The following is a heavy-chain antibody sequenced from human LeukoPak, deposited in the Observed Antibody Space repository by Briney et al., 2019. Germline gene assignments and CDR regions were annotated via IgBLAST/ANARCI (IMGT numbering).Heavy chain of an antibody. V-gene: IGHV4-39*07. CDR3: ERGAGLVVKDAFDI. CDR2: IFYSGTT. CDR1: SGSISTSKYY. Sequence: SETLSLTCTVSSGSISTSKYYWGCVRQPPGKALEWIGNIFYSGTTYSRPSLRSRFTISLHPSKNQFSLKLNSVTAADTAVYYCERGAGLVVKDAFDIWGEGTMVSVSS. D-gene: IGHD2-2*01. J-gene: IGHJ3*02.